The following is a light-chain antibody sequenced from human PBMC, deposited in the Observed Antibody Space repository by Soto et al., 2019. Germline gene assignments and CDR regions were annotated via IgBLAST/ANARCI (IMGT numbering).Light chain of an antibody. CDR2: EVI. J-gene: IGLJ1*01. Sequence: QSVLTQPASVSGSPGQSITISCTGTSRDIGGYNYVSWYQQHPGEAPKLMIYEVIYRPSGVSDRFSGSKSGSTASLTISELQAEDEADYYCASYTGSGTCVFGTGTKLTV. CDR1: SRDIGGYNY. CDR3: ASYTGSGTCV. V-gene: IGLV2-14*01.